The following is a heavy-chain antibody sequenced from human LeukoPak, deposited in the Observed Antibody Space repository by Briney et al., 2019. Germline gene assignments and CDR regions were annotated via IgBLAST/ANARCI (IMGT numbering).Heavy chain of an antibody. V-gene: IGHV3-43D*03. CDR1: VFTFDEYA. J-gene: IGHJ4*02. CDR3: AKVAKYYYGSETYYFFEH. CDR2: ISWDGGST. D-gene: IGHD3-10*01. Sequence: GGSLRLSCAASVFTFDEYAKHRVRHAPGKGREWVSLISWDGGSTYYADSVKGRFTISRDNAKNSLYLQMNSLRVEDTAVYYCAKVAKYYYGSETYYFFEHWGQGTPVTAPS.